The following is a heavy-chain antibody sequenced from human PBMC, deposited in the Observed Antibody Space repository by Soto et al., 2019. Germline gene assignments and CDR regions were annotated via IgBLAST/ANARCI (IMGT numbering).Heavy chain of an antibody. CDR3: ASGSGTYSPDY. D-gene: IGHD1-26*01. Sequence: QVQLVQSGAEVKKPGASVKVSCKASGYTFTSYAIHWVRQAPGQRLEWMGWINAGNGNTKYSQKFQGRVTTTRHTSARADYMELSSLRPEDTAVYYCASGSGTYSPDYWGQGTLVTVSS. CDR1: GYTFTSYA. J-gene: IGHJ4*02. CDR2: INAGNGNT. V-gene: IGHV1-3*01.